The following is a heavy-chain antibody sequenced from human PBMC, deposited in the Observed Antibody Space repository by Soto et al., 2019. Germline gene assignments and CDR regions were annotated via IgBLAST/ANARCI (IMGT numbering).Heavy chain of an antibody. CDR3: ASVAYCGGDCPVGYFQH. Sequence: ASAKVSCKASGGTFSSYTISWVRQAPGQGLEWMGRIIPILGIANYAQKFQGRVTITADKSTSTAYMELSSLRSEDTAVYYCASVAYCGGDCPVGYFQHWGQGTLVTVSS. V-gene: IGHV1-69*02. CDR2: IIPILGIA. J-gene: IGHJ1*01. CDR1: GGTFSSYT. D-gene: IGHD2-21*01.